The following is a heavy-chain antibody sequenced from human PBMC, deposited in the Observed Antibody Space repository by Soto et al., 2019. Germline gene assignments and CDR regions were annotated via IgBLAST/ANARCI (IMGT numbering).Heavy chain of an antibody. CDR1: GFTVSVFA. V-gene: IGHV3-23*01. Sequence: EVQLLESGGGLVQPGGSLSLSCAASGFTVSVFAMSWVRQAPGKGLELVSTISGRGENTYYAVSAKGRFTIPKDNSKNTVNLQMNRLRGEDTAVYYCAKDRGSGDCGVNAVDIWGQGTMGTVAS. J-gene: IGHJ3*02. CDR2: ISGRGENT. CDR3: AKDRGSGDCGVNAVDI. D-gene: IGHD2-21*02.